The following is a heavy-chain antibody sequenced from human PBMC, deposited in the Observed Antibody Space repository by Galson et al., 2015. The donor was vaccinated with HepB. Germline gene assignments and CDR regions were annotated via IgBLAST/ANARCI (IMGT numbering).Heavy chain of an antibody. J-gene: IGHJ6*02. D-gene: IGHD4-17*01. CDR1: GFTFSSYS. Sequence: SLRLSCAASGFTFSSYSMNWVRQAPGKGLEWVSSISSSSSYIYYADSVKGRFTISRDNAENSLYLQMNSLRAEDTAVYYCARDWAIHDYGDYEIYYYYGMDVWGQGTTVTVSS. CDR3: ARDWAIHDYGDYEIYYYYGMDV. CDR2: ISSSSSYI. V-gene: IGHV3-21*01.